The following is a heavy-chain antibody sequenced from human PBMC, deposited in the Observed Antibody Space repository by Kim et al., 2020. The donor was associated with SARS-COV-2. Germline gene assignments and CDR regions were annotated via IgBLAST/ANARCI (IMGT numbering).Heavy chain of an antibody. CDR1: GDSINDKNYY. Sequence: SETLSLSCSVSGDSINDKNYYWGWVRQTPGEGLEWIASIYYNGATYYRVSLRSRVSMSIDTSKNELSLRLSSTTAGDTAIYDCVRDGYSYGFHDFWGQG. CDR3: VRDGYSYGFHDF. J-gene: IGHJ4*02. V-gene: IGHV4-39*07. CDR2: IYYNGAT. D-gene: IGHD1-26*01.